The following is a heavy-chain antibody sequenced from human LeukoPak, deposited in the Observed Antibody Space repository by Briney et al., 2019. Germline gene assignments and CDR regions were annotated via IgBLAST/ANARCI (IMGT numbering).Heavy chain of an antibody. CDR3: AADTPVPLAQIDY. V-gene: IGHV3-15*01. CDR2: VRAKTDGGTT. J-gene: IGHJ4*02. Sequence: PGGSLRLSCAASGFTFSSYAMHWVRQAPGEGLEWVGRVRAKTDGGTTEYAAPVKGRFSISRDDSTNTVYLQMNSLITEDTAIYYCAADTPVPLAQIDYWGQGALVTVSS. CDR1: GFTFSSYA. D-gene: IGHD2/OR15-2a*01.